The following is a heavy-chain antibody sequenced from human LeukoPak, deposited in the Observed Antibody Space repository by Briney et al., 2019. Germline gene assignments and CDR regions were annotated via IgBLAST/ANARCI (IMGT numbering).Heavy chain of an antibody. D-gene: IGHD2-15*01. CDR2: INSDGSST. J-gene: IGHJ4*02. Sequence: GGSLRLSCAASGFTFSNYWMHWVRQAPGKGLVWVSRINSDGSSTSYADSVKGRFTISRDNAKNTLYMQMNSLRAVDTAVYYCARGGSGANDYWGQGTLVTVSS. CDR1: GFTFSNYW. CDR3: ARGGSGANDY. V-gene: IGHV3-74*01.